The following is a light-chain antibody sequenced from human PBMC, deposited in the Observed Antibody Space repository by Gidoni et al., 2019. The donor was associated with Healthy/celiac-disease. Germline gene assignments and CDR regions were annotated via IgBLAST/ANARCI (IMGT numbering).Light chain of an antibody. Sequence: DIVMTQSPDSLAVSLCERATINCNCSQSVLYSSNNKNYLAWYQQKPGQPPKLLIYWASTRQSGVPYRFSGSGSGTDFTLTISSLQAEDVAVYYCQQYYSTPITFGQGTRLEIK. V-gene: IGKV4-1*01. CDR3: QQYYSTPIT. CDR1: QSVLYSSNNKNY. J-gene: IGKJ5*01. CDR2: WAS.